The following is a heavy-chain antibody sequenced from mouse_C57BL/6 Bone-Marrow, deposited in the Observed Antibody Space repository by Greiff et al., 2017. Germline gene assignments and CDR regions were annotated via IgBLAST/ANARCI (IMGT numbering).Heavy chain of an antibody. V-gene: IGHV1-69*01. CDR3: ARDYGSSYAYYFDY. J-gene: IGHJ2*01. CDR1: GYTFTSYW. CDR2: IDPSDSYT. Sequence: QVQLQQPGAELVMPGASVKLSCKASGYTFTSYWMHWVKQRPGQGLEWIGEIDPSDSYTNYNQKFKGKSTLTVDKSSSTAYIQLSSLTSEDSAVYYCARDYGSSYAYYFDYWGQGTTLTVSS. D-gene: IGHD1-1*01.